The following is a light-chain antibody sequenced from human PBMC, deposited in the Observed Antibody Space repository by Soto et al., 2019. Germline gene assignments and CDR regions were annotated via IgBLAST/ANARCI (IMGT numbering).Light chain of an antibody. V-gene: IGLV2-14*01. Sequence: QSALTQPASVSGSPGQSITISCTGTSSDVGYYNYVSWYQQHPGKAPKLMIYEVSNRPSGVSNRFSGSKSDYTASLTISGLQAEDEADYYCSSYTSSSTRVFGGGTKLTVL. CDR2: EVS. J-gene: IGLJ3*02. CDR1: SSDVGYYNY. CDR3: SSYTSSSTRV.